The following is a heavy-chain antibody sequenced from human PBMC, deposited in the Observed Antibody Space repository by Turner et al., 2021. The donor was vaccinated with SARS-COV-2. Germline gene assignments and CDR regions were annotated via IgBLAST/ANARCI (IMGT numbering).Heavy chain of an antibody. CDR2: ISGSGGTT. CDR3: AKDQTVATLDYYYSMDV. J-gene: IGHJ6*02. Sequence: EVQLLESGGGLVQPGGSLRLSCVASGFTFGSYAMSWVRQAPGKGLEWVSAISGSGGTTYYADSVKGQFTISRDNSKNTLYLQMNSLRAEDTALYYCAKDQTVATLDYYYSMDVWGQGTTVTVSS. D-gene: IGHD4-17*01. CDR1: GFTFGSYA. V-gene: IGHV3-23*01.